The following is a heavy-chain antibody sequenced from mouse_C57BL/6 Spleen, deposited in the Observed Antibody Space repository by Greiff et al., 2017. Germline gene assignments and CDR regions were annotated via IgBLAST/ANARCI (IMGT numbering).Heavy chain of an antibody. Sequence: VQLQQPGAELVKPGASVKMSCKASGYTFTSYWITWVKQRPGQGLEWIGDIYPGSGSTNYNEKFKSKATLTADTSSSTAYMQLSSLTSEDSAVYYCARGGSNYDYWGQGTTLTVSS. J-gene: IGHJ2*01. D-gene: IGHD2-5*01. CDR2: IYPGSGST. CDR3: ARGGSNYDY. CDR1: GYTFTSYW. V-gene: IGHV1-55*01.